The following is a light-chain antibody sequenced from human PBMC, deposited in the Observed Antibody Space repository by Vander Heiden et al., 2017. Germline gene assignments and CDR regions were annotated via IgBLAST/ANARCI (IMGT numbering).Light chain of an antibody. Sequence: SYELTQPPSVSVSPGQTARITCPGAALPKQYAFWYPQKPGQAPVLVMYKDSERSSGIPDRFSGSSSGTTGTLTISGVQAEDEADYYCQSADSSGADVVFGGGTKLTVL. J-gene: IGLJ2*01. CDR2: KDS. V-gene: IGLV3-25*03. CDR3: QSADSSGADVV. CDR1: ALPKQY.